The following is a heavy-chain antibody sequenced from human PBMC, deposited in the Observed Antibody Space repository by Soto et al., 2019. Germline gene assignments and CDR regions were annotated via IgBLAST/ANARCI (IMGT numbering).Heavy chain of an antibody. CDR1: GDSVSSDSYY. V-gene: IGHV4-61*01. CDR2: IYSSGST. J-gene: IGHJ4*02. Sequence: SETLSLTCTVSGDSVSSDSYYWTWIRQPPGKGLEWIGYIYSSGSTKYNPSLKSRVTISLDTSNNQFSLELTSVTAADTAIYYCARDIRGYSRAFDYWGQGALVTVSS. CDR3: ARDIRGYSRAFDY. D-gene: IGHD5-18*01.